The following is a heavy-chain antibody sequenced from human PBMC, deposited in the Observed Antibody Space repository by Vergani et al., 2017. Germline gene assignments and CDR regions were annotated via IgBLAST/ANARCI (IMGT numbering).Heavy chain of an antibody. CDR3: ARATGVVSGEIDH. CDR2: ISDSGDIV. CDR1: GFTFSDYY. D-gene: IGHD3-10*01. V-gene: IGHV3-11*01. Sequence: QVQLVESGGGLVKPGGSLRLSCAASGFTFSDYYMGWIRQAPGKGLEWVSYISDSGDIVYYSDSVRGRFTISRGNAKNSLFLQMKSLRDEDAAIYYCARATGVVSGEIDHWGQGTLVTVSS. J-gene: IGHJ4*02.